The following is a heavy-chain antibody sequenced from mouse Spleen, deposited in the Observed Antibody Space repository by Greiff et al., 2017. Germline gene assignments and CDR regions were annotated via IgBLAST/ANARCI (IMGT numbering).Heavy chain of an antibody. D-gene: IGHD3-2*02. CDR1: GFTFSSYA. CDR3: TREGDSSGFAY. Sequence: EVKLVESGEGLVKPGGSLKLSCAASGFTFSSYAMSWVRQTPEKRLEWVAYISSGGDYIYYADTVKGRFTISRDNARNTLYLQMSSLKSEDTAMYYCTREGDSSGFAYWGQGTLVTVSA. CDR2: ISSGGDYI. J-gene: IGHJ3*01. V-gene: IGHV5-9-1*02.